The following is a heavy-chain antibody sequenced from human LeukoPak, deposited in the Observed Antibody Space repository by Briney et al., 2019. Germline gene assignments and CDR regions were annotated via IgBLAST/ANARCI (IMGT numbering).Heavy chain of an antibody. CDR1: GGSISSYY. CDR2: FYSSVST. CDR3: ARLDTMRSGSYNYYYYMDV. D-gene: IGHD3-10*01. Sequence: SETLSLTCTVSGGSISSYYWSWIRQPAGKGLEWIGRFYSSVSTNYNPSLKSRITMSVDTSKNQFSLKLSSVTAADTAVYYCARLDTMRSGSYNYYYYMDVWGKGTTVTISS. V-gene: IGHV4-4*07. J-gene: IGHJ6*03.